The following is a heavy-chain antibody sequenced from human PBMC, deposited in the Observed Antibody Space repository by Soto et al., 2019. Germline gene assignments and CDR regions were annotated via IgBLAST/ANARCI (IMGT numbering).Heavy chain of an antibody. CDR3: ARGDSTDCSTDVCFLFYNHDIDG. CDR2: INPKSGGT. V-gene: IGHV1-2*04. Sequence: QVQLVQSGAEVKKPGASVKVSCKASGYSFTDYHIHWVRQAPGQGLEWLGRINPKSGGTSTAQKFQGWVTITTDTSISTASMELTQLTSNDTAIYYCARGDSTDCSTDVCFLFYNHDIDGWGQGTMVTVSS. J-gene: IGHJ6*02. D-gene: IGHD2-21*01. CDR1: GYSFTDYH.